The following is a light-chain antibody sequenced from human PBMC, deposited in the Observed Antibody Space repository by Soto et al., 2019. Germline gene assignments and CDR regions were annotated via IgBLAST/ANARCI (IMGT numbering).Light chain of an antibody. Sequence: EIVLTQSPGTLSLSPRERATLSCRASQGVRNNYLAWYQQKPGQAPRLLIYSASSRATGIPDRFSGSVSGTDFTLTISRLEPEDFAVYYCQQYTGSPLTFGGGTKVEI. V-gene: IGKV3-20*01. J-gene: IGKJ4*01. CDR1: QGVRNNY. CDR3: QQYTGSPLT. CDR2: SAS.